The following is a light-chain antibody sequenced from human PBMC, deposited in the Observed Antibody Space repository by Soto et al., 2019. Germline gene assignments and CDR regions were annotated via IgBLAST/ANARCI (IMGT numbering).Light chain of an antibody. J-gene: IGKJ1*01. CDR3: QQYNNWPPWT. CDR2: GAS. Sequence: EIVLTQSPAALSVSPGERATLSCSASQSVSSNLAWYQQKPGQAPRLLIYGASTRATGIPARFSGSGSGTEFTLTISSLQSEDFAVYYCQQYNNWPPWTFGQETRWIS. V-gene: IGKV3-15*01. CDR1: QSVSSN.